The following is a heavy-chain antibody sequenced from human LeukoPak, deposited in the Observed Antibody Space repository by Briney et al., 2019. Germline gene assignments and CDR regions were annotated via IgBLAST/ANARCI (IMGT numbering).Heavy chain of an antibody. CDR2: INPNSGGT. CDR3: ARFRHVAVAGTPHFDS. D-gene: IGHD6-19*01. V-gene: IGHV1-2*02. Sequence: ASVKVSCKASGHTFTDYHIHWVRQAPGQGLEWMGWINPNSGGTNYAEKFHGRVTMTRDTSITTAYMELSGLRSADTAVYYCARFRHVAVAGTPHFDSWGQGTLVTVSS. J-gene: IGHJ4*02. CDR1: GHTFTDYH.